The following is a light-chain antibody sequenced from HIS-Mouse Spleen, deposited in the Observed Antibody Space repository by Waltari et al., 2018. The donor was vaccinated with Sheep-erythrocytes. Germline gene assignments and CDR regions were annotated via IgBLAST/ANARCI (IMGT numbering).Light chain of an antibody. Sequence: QSALTQSRSVSGSPGQSVTISCTGTSSDVGGYNYFSWYQQHPGKAPKLMIYDVRKRPSGVPDRFSGSKSGNTASLTISGLQAEDEADYYCCSYAGSYNHVFATGTKVTVL. CDR1: SSDVGGYNY. CDR3: CSYAGSYNHV. J-gene: IGLJ1*01. V-gene: IGLV2-11*01. CDR2: DVR.